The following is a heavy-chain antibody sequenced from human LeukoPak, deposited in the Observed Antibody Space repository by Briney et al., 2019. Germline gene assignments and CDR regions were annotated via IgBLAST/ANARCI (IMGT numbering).Heavy chain of an antibody. Sequence: GASVKVSCKASGYTFTSYYMHWVRQAPGQGLEWMGIISPSGGSTSYAQKFQGRVTMTRDTSTSTVYMELSSLRSEDTAVYYCARPIAAAGLFDYWGQGTLVTVSS. CDR2: ISPSGGST. CDR1: GYTFTSYY. V-gene: IGHV1-46*01. D-gene: IGHD6-13*01. CDR3: ARPIAAAGLFDY. J-gene: IGHJ4*02.